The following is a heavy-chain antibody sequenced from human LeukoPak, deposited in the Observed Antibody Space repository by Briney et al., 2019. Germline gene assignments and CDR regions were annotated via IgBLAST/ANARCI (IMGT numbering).Heavy chain of an antibody. CDR2: ISAYNGNT. J-gene: IGHJ6*02. CDR1: GYTFTSYG. D-gene: IGHD2-15*01. CDR3: ARVGVVVVAAIYYGMDV. Sequence: ASVKVSCKASGYTFTSYGISWVRQAPGQGLEWMGWISAYNGNTNYAQKLQGRVTMTTDTSTSTAYVELRSLRSDDTAVYYCARVGVVVVAAIYYGMDVWGQGTTVTVSS. V-gene: IGHV1-18*01.